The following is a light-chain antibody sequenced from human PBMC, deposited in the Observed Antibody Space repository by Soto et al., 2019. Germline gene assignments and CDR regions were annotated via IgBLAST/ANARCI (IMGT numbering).Light chain of an antibody. Sequence: EIVLTQSPGTLSLSPGERATLSCRASQSVGSSYLAWYQQKPGQAPRLLMFGTSNRATGIPDRFSGSGSGTDFTLTINSLEPEDFAVYYCQQYGGSPRTFGQGTKVEV. V-gene: IGKV3-20*01. CDR2: GTS. J-gene: IGKJ1*01. CDR1: QSVGSSY. CDR3: QQYGGSPRT.